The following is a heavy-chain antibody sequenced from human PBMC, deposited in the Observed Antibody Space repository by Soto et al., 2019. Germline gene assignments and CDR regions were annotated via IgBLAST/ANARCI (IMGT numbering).Heavy chain of an antibody. CDR2: INPNSCGA. CDR1: GYSFTGYY. Sequence: GASVKVSCKASGYSFTGYYLHCVRQAPGQGLEWMGWINPNSCGANYAQKFQGRVTMSRDTSTTTACMELSRLRSNDTAVFYCARSPARTSSGVGGMDGWGQGDTVTVSS. V-gene: IGHV1-2*02. D-gene: IGHD3-3*01. J-gene: IGHJ6*02. CDR3: ARSPARTSSGVGGMDG.